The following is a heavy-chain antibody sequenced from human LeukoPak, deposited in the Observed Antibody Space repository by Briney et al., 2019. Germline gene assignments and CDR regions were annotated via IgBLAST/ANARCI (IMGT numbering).Heavy chain of an antibody. Sequence: GASVKVSCKASGGTFSSYAISWVRQAPGQGLEWMGGISPIFGTANYAQKFQGRVTITADESTSTAYMELSSLRSEDTAVYYCARSPPEAAQFDYWGQGTLVTVSS. CDR2: ISPIFGTA. CDR3: ARSPPEAAQFDY. J-gene: IGHJ4*02. V-gene: IGHV1-69*13. D-gene: IGHD1-14*01. CDR1: GGTFSSYA.